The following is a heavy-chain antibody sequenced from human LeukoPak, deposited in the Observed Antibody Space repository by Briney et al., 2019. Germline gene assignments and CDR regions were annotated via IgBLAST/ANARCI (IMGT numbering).Heavy chain of an antibody. CDR1: GFTFSSYA. CDR2: ISYDGSNK. CDR3: ARDYVAVAGVIDY. D-gene: IGHD6-19*01. Sequence: GGSLRLSCAASGFTFSSYAMHWVRQAPGKGLEWVAVISYDGSNKYYADSVKGRFTISRDNSKNTLYLQMNSLRAEDTAVYYCARDYVAVAGVIDYWGQGTLVTVSS. V-gene: IGHV3-30-3*01. J-gene: IGHJ4*02.